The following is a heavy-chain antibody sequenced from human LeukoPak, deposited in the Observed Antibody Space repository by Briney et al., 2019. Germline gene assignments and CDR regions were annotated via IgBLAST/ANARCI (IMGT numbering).Heavy chain of an antibody. CDR1: GGTFSTFP. CDR3: ARDRNGDQRANAFDI. CDR2: IIPIFGTA. J-gene: IGHJ3*02. V-gene: IGHV1-69*05. Sequence: SVKVSCKASGGTFSTFPISWVRQAPGQGLEWMGGIIPIFGTANYAQKFQGRVTITTDESTSTAYMELSSLRSEDTAVYYCARDRNGDQRANAFDIWGQGTMVTVSS. D-gene: IGHD2-21*02.